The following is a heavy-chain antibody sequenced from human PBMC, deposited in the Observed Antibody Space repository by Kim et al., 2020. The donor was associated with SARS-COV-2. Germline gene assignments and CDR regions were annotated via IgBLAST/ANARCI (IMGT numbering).Heavy chain of an antibody. V-gene: IGHV3-48*02. D-gene: IGHD3-3*01. J-gene: IGHJ6*02. CDR3: ARDKGFWSGYYPYYGMDV. CDR1: GFTFSSYS. CDR2: ISSSSSTI. Sequence: GGSLRLSCAASGFTFSSYSMNWVRQAPGKGLEWVSYISSSSSTIYYADSVKGRFTISRDNAKNSLYLQMNSLRDEDTAVYYCARDKGFWSGYYPYYGMDVWGQGTTVTVSS.